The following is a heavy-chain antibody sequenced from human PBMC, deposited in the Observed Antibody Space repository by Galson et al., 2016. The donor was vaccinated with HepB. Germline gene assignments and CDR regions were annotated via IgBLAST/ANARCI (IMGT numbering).Heavy chain of an antibody. CDR2: ILFDGSNQ. J-gene: IGHJ4*02. V-gene: IGHV3-30*03. Sequence: SLRLSCAASGFTFSASGMHWVRQAPGKGPEWLAVILFDGSNQFYADSVKGRFTISRDNSNNTLHLQMHSLRVEDTALYYCARDSYCTRTICYPYYFDFWGQGTLVAVSS. D-gene: IGHD2-2*01. CDR3: ARDSYCTRTICYPYYFDF. CDR1: GFTFSASG.